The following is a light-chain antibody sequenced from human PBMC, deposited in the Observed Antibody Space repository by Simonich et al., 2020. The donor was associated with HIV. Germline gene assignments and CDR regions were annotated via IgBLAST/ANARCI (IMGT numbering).Light chain of an antibody. CDR2: EDN. CDR1: SGSIASNY. CDR3: QSYDSSNWV. Sequence: NFMLTQPHSVSESPGKTVTISCTRSSGSIASNYVQWYQQRPVSAPTTVIYEDNQRPSGVPERFSGSIDSSSNSASLTISGLKTEDEADYYCQSYDSSNWVFGGGTKLTVL. J-gene: IGLJ3*02. V-gene: IGLV6-57*03.